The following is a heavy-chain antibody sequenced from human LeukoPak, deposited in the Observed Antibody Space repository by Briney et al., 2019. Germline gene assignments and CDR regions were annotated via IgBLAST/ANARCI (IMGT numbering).Heavy chain of an antibody. D-gene: IGHD1-26*01. CDR1: GGSISSYY. CDR3: ARENSGSYREFDY. J-gene: IGHJ4*02. CDR2: IYTSGST. V-gene: IGHV4-4*07. Sequence: SETLSLTCTVSGGSISSYYWSWIRQPAGKGLEWIGRIYTSGSTNYNASLKSRVSMSVDTSKNQFSLKLSSVTAADTAVFCRARENSGSYREFDYWGQGTLVTVSS.